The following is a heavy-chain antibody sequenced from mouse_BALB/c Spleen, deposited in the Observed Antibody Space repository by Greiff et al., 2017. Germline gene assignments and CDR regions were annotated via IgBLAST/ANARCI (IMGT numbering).Heavy chain of an antibody. CDR2: ISSGGGST. V-gene: IGHV5-12-1*01. D-gene: IGHD2-14*01. J-gene: IGHJ2*01. Sequence: EVKVVESGGGLVKPGGSLKLSCAASGFAFSSYDMSWVRQTPEKRLEWVAYISSGGGSTYYPDTVKGRFTISRDNAKNTLYLQMSSLKSEDTAMYYCARHGDRYFDYWGQGTTLTVSS. CDR1: GFAFSSYD. CDR3: ARHGDRYFDY.